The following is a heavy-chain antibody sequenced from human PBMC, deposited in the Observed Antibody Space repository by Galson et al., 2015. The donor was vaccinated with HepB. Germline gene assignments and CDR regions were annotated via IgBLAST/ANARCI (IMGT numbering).Heavy chain of an antibody. Sequence: SLRLSCAASGFTFSSYSMNWVRQAPGKGLEWVSSISSSSSYIYYADSVKGRFTISRDNAKNSLYLQMNSLRAEDTAVYYCARQDQGTSYYSRWFDPWGQGTLVTVSS. J-gene: IGHJ5*02. CDR1: GFTFSSYS. CDR3: ARQDQGTSYYSRWFDP. CDR2: ISSSSSYI. V-gene: IGHV3-21*01. D-gene: IGHD3/OR15-3a*01.